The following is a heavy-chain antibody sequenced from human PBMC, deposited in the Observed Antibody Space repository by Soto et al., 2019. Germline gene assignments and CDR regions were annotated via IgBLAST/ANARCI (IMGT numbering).Heavy chain of an antibody. D-gene: IGHD1-7*01. Sequence: QVQLVQSGAEVKKPGSSVKVSCKASGGTFSSYAISWVRQAPGQGLEWMGGIIPIFGTANYAQKFQGRVKITADESTITAYMELSSLRSEDTAVYYCARGLLGGTTFLPGMDVWGQGTTVTVSS. CDR1: GGTFSSYA. V-gene: IGHV1-69*01. CDR2: IIPIFGTA. J-gene: IGHJ6*02. CDR3: ARGLLGGTTFLPGMDV.